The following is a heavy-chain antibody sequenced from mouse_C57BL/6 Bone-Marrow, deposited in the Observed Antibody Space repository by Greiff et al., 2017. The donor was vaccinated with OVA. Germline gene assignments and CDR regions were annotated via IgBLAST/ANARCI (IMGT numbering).Heavy chain of an antibody. J-gene: IGHJ3*01. CDR2: ISSGGSYT. CDR3: ARQKFAY. CDR1: GFTFSSYG. Sequence: EVQLVESGGDLVKPGGSLKLSCAASGFTFSSYGMSWVRQTPDKRLEWVATISSGGSYTYYPDSVKGRFTISRDNAKNTLYLQMSSLKSEDTAMYDCARQKFAYWGQGTLVTVSA. V-gene: IGHV5-6*01.